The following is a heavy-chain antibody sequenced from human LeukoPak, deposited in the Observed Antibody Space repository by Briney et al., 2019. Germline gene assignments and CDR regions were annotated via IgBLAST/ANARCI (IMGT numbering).Heavy chain of an antibody. CDR2: INHSGST. Sequence: PSETLSLTCAVYGGSFSGYYWSWIRQPPGKGLEWIGEINHSGSTNYNPSLKSRVTISVDTSKNQFSLKLSSVTAADTAVYYCARGRVIRYCSSTSCSKLLDYWGQGTLVTVSS. D-gene: IGHD2-2*01. CDR1: GGSFSGYY. J-gene: IGHJ4*02. V-gene: IGHV4-34*01. CDR3: ARGRVIRYCSSTSCSKLLDY.